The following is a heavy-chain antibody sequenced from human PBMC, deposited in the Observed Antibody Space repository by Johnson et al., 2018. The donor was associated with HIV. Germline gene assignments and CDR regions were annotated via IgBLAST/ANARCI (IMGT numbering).Heavy chain of an antibody. J-gene: IGHJ3*02. CDR2: ISYDGSNK. D-gene: IGHD1-26*01. V-gene: IGHV3-30*04. CDR3: SGDPSGSYAEVTPDARFDI. CDR1: GFTFSSYA. Sequence: QVQLVESGGGLVQPGRTLRLSCAASGFTFSSYAMHWVRQAPGKGLEWVALISYDGSNKYYADYVKGRFTISRDNSKNTLYLQMKSLRAEDTAVFYCSGDPSGSYAEVTPDARFDIWGQGTMVTVSS.